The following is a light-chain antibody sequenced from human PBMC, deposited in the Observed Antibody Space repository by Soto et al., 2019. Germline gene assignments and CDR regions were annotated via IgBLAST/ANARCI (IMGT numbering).Light chain of an antibody. CDR2: DTS. CDR3: QQRSVWPPLN. CDR1: ETVGSN. J-gene: IGKJ4*01. V-gene: IGKV3-11*02. Sequence: VLTQSPDTLSLSPGERAILSCRATETVGSNLAWFQQKPGQTPRLLIYDTSTRVPGIPARFRGTAYGRAFTLTISSLAPEDFAVYYCQQRSVWPPLNFGGGNDVQIK.